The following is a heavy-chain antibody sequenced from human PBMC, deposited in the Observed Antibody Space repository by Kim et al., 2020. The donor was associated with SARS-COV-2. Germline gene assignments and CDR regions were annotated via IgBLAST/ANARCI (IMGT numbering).Heavy chain of an antibody. Sequence: ASVKVSCKASGYTFTSYAMNWVRQAPGQGLEWMGWINTNTGNPTYAQGFTGRFVFSLDTSVSTAYLQISSLKAEDTAVYYCAREVIVVDSPFVDYWGQGTLVTVSS. D-gene: IGHD3-22*01. CDR3: AREVIVVDSPFVDY. J-gene: IGHJ4*02. CDR1: GYTFTSYA. CDR2: INTNTGNP. V-gene: IGHV7-4-1*02.